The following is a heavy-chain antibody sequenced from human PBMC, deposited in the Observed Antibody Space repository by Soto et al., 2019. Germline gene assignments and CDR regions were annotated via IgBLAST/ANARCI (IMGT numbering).Heavy chain of an antibody. CDR3: ARDPRSITGTTSAEDFQH. V-gene: IGHV1-69*01. D-gene: IGHD1-20*01. CDR1: GGTFSGYA. J-gene: IGHJ1*01. CDR2: IIPLLGIT. Sequence: QAQLMQSGAEVKKPGSSVKVSCKASGGTFSGYAINWVRQAPGQGLGWMGGIIPLLGITDYGQKFQGRITIAADESTGTAYMDLRGLRAEDTASYYWARDPRSITGTTSAEDFQHWGQGTLVSVSS.